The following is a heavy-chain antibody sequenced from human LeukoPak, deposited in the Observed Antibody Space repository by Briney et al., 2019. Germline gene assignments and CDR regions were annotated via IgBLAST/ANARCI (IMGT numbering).Heavy chain of an antibody. CDR2: INSDGSIT. CDR1: GFTFTTYW. Sequence: GGSLRLSCAASGFTFTTYWMHWVRQAPGKGLVWVSHINSDGSITSYADSVKGRFTISRDNAENTLYLQMNSLRAEDTAVYYCARDAVDTANAVWGQGTTVTVSS. V-gene: IGHV3-74*01. J-gene: IGHJ6*02. D-gene: IGHD5-18*01. CDR3: ARDAVDTANAV.